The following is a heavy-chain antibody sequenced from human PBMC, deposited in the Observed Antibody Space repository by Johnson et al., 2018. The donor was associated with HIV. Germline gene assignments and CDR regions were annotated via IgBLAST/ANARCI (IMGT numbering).Heavy chain of an antibody. CDR3: ARPLNEFPSSFDAFDI. CDR2: IWYDGSNK. CDR1: GFTFSTYG. D-gene: IGHD2-15*01. J-gene: IGHJ3*02. V-gene: IGHV3-33*01. Sequence: QVHLVESGGGVVQPGRSLRLSCAASGFTFSTYGMHWVRQAPGKGLEWVELIWYDGSNKYYADSVKGRFTISRDNSKNTVYLQMNSLRAEDTAVYYCARPLNEFPSSFDAFDIWGQGTMVTVS.